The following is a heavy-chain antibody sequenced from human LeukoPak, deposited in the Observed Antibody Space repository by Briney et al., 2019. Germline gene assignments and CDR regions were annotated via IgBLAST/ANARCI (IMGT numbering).Heavy chain of an antibody. Sequence: GASVKVSCKASGYTFTSYDINWVRQATGQGLEWMGWMNPNSGNTGYAQKFQGRVTITRNTSISTAYMELSSLRSEDTAVYYCARAAAARWYYYMDVWGKGTTVTVSS. V-gene: IGHV1-8*03. CDR1: GYTFTSYD. CDR3: ARAAAARWYYYMDV. J-gene: IGHJ6*03. D-gene: IGHD6-25*01. CDR2: MNPNSGNT.